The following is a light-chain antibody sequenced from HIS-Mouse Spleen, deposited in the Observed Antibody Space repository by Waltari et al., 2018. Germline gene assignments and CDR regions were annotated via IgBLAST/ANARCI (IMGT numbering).Light chain of an antibody. CDR2: DAS. CDR1: QGISSA. CDR3: QQFNSYPYST. J-gene: IGKJ4*01. V-gene: IGKV1-13*02. Sequence: AIQLTQSPSSLSASVGDRVTITCWASQGISSALAWYQQKPGKAPKLLIYDASSLESGVPSRFSGSGSGTDFTLTISSLQPEDFATYYCQQFNSYPYSTFGGGTKVEIK.